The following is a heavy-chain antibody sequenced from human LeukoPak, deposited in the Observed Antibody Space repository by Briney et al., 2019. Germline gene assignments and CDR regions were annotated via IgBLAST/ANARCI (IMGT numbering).Heavy chain of an antibody. Sequence: PGGSLRLSCAVSGFTLSNIWMNWVRQAPGKGLEWVGLIRSETHGGTTDYAAPVKGRFTISRDDSKNTLSLQMNSLKAEDTAVYYCAQGSGQHYEYWGQGALVTVSS. J-gene: IGHJ4*02. CDR2: IRSETHGGTT. CDR3: AQGSGQHYEY. D-gene: IGHD6-19*01. CDR1: GFTLSNIW. V-gene: IGHV3-15*07.